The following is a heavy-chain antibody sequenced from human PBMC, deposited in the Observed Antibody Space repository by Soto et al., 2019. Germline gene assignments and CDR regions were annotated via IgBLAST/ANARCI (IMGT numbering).Heavy chain of an antibody. CDR2: IKGDGSST. V-gene: IGHV3-74*01. CDR1: GLTFSSYW. D-gene: IGHD2-21*01. Sequence: EVQLVESGGGLVQPGGSLRLSCAASGLTFSSYWMHWVRQAPGKGLVWVSRIKGDGSSTSYADSVKGRFTISRDNAKNTLYLQMNSLRAEDTAAYYCASRDWLDYWGQGTLVTVSS. J-gene: IGHJ4*02. CDR3: ASRDWLDY.